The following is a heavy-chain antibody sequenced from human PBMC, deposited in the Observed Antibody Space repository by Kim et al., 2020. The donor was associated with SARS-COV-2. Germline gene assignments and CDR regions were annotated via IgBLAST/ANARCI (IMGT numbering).Heavy chain of an antibody. J-gene: IGHJ4*02. CDR3: TTRIHSQLDY. Sequence: YADSVKDQYTITRDNSKNTVYLQMHSLRDEDTAIYYCTTRIHSQLDYWGQVTLVTVSS. V-gene: IGHV3-23*01. D-gene: IGHD5-18*01.